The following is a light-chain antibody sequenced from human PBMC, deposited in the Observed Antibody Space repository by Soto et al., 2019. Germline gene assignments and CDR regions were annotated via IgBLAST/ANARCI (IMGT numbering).Light chain of an antibody. CDR3: QQYDSVFT. V-gene: IGKV1-33*01. CDR2: GAS. CDR1: QDITNY. J-gene: IGKJ5*01. Sequence: DIQMTQSPSSLSASVGDRVTITCQASQDITNYLNWYQQKPGKAPKLLIYGASNLETGVPSRFSGSGSGTDFTFTISSLQAEDIATYFCQQYDSVFTCGQGTRREIK.